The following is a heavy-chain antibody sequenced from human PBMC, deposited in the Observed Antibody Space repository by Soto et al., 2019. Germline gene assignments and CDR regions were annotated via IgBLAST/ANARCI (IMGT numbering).Heavy chain of an antibody. CDR1: GFSLTTDDVG. Sequence: QITLKESGPPLAKPTQTLTLTCTFSGFSLTTDDVGVGWIRQFPGKALDWLAVVYWDDDKRYSPSLKSRLTITKDTSKNQFFLTMSNMDPVDTATYYCAHTRYSISSFDYWGQGTLVTVSS. CDR3: AHTRYSISSFDY. D-gene: IGHD6-6*01. J-gene: IGHJ4*02. V-gene: IGHV2-5*02. CDR2: VYWDDDK.